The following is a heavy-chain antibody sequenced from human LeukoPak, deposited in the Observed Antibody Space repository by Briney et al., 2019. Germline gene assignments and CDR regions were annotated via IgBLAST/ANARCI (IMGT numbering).Heavy chain of an antibody. J-gene: IGHJ4*02. V-gene: IGHV1-69*05. CDR1: GGTFSSYA. Sequence: SVKVSCKASGGTFSSYAINWVRQAPGQVLEWMGGIIPIFDTANYAQKFQGRVTITTDESTSTAYMELSSLRSEDTAVYYCARDYYDFWSGHPNYFDYWGQGTLVTVSS. CDR2: IIPIFDTA. CDR3: ARDYYDFWSGHPNYFDY. D-gene: IGHD3-3*01.